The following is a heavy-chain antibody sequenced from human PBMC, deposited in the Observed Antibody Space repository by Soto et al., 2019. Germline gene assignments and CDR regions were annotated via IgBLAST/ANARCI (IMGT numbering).Heavy chain of an antibody. CDR1: GGSISSGGYY. Sequence: SETLSLTCTVSGGSISSGGYYWSWIRQPPGKGLEWIGYIYYSRSTNYNPSLKSRVTILVDTSKNQFSLKLSSVTAADTAVYYCARRYGYSFAYWGQGTLVTVSS. CDR3: ARRYGYSFAY. CDR2: IYYSRST. D-gene: IGHD1-1*01. V-gene: IGHV4-61*08. J-gene: IGHJ4*02.